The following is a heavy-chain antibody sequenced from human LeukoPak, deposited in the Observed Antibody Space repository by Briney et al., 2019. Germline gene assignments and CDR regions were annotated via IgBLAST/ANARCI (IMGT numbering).Heavy chain of an antibody. D-gene: IGHD3-10*01. CDR3: ARGWDYYGSGSYKYYYYYYMDV. CDR1: GGSISSSNFY. Sequence: SETLSLTCSVPGGSISSSNFYWSWIRQPAGKGLEWIGRIYTSESTNYNPSLKSRVTISVDTSRNQFSLKLSSVTAADTAVYYCARGWDYYGSGSYKYYYYYYMDVWGKGTTVTVSS. V-gene: IGHV4-61*02. CDR2: IYTSEST. J-gene: IGHJ6*03.